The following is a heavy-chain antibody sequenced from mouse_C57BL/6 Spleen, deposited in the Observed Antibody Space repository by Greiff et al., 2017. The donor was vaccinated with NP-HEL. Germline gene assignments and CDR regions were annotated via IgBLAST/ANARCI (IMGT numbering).Heavy chain of an antibody. V-gene: IGHV1-52*01. D-gene: IGHD3-2*02. Sequence: QVQLQQPGAELVRPGSSVKLSCKASGYTFTSYWMHWVKQRPIQGLEWIGNIDPSDSETHYNQKFKDKATLTVDKSSSTAYMQLSSLTSEDSAVYYCARGQRRPPYYAMDYWGQGTSVTVSS. CDR3: ARGQRRPPYYAMDY. CDR1: GYTFTSYW. J-gene: IGHJ4*01. CDR2: IDPSDSET.